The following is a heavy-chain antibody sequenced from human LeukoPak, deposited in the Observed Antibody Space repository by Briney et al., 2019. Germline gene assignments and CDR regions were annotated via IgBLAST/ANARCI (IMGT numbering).Heavy chain of an antibody. D-gene: IGHD3-10*01. CDR3: AREANYYGSGSYFEGTFDY. CDR2: IYYSGST. Sequence: SETLSLTCTVSGGSISSSSYYWGWIRQPPGRGLEWIGSIYYSGSTYYNPSLKSRVTISVDTSKNQFSLKLSSVTAADTAVYYCAREANYYGSGSYFEGTFDYWGQGTLVTVSS. V-gene: IGHV4-39*07. J-gene: IGHJ4*02. CDR1: GGSISSSSYY.